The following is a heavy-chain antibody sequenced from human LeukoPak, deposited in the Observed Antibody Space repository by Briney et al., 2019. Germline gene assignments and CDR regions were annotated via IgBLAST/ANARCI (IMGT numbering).Heavy chain of an antibody. CDR1: GFTFSSYS. Sequence: GGSLRLSCAASGFTFSSYSMNWVRQAPGKGLEWVSSISSSSSYIYYADSVKGRFTISRDNAKNSLYLQMNSLRAEDTAVYYCASTTNDYGDYVGGYWGQGTLVTVPS. D-gene: IGHD4-17*01. J-gene: IGHJ4*02. CDR2: ISSSSSYI. V-gene: IGHV3-21*01. CDR3: ASTTNDYGDYVGGY.